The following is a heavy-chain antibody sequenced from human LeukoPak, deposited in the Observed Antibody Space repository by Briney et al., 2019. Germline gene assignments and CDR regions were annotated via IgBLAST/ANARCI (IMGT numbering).Heavy chain of an antibody. V-gene: IGHV1-2*02. J-gene: IGHJ6*02. CDR3: ARDLFDYARGYYYGMDV. D-gene: IGHD3-9*01. CDR2: INPNSGGT. CDR1: GYTFTGYY. Sequence: ASVKVSCKASGYTFTGYYMHWVRQAPGQGREGMGWINPNSGGTNYAQKFQGRVTMTRDTSISTAYMELSRLRSDDTAVYYCARDLFDYARGYYYGMDVWGQGTTVTVSS.